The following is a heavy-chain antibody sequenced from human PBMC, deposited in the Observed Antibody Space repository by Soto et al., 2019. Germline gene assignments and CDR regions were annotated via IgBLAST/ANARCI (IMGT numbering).Heavy chain of an antibody. CDR2: INPNSGGT. Sequence: ASVKVSCKSSGYTFSDYYIHWVRQAPGQGLEWMGWINPNSGGTKYAPKFQGGVTMTRDTSITTAYMELSRLRSGDTAVYYCAREPATAKPEGVDFWGQGTLVTVSS. CDR3: AREPATAKPEGVDF. J-gene: IGHJ4*02. CDR1: GYTFSDYY. D-gene: IGHD1-1*01. V-gene: IGHV1-2*02.